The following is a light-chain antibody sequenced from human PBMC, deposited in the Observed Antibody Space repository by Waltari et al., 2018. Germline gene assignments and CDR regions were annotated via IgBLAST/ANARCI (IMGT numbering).Light chain of an antibody. J-gene: IGKJ1*01. CDR1: QSISSW. V-gene: IGKV1-5*03. Sequence: DIQRNQSPSTLSASVGDRVTITCRASQSISSWLAWYQQKPGKAPKLLIYKASSLESGVPSRFSGSGSGTEFTLTISSLQPDDFATYYCQQYSTYWTFGQGTKVEIK. CDR2: KAS. CDR3: QQYSTYWT.